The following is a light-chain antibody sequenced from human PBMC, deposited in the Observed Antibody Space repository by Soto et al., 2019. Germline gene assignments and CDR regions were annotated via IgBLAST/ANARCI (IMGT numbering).Light chain of an antibody. CDR3: QKYNSAPLT. Sequence: IQLTQSPSSLSASVGDRVTITCRASQGISSHLAWYQQRPGKAPVLLIYGASNLQSGVPSRFSGSGSGTDFTLTISSLQPEDVATYYCQKYNSAPLTFGGGTKVDIK. J-gene: IGKJ4*01. V-gene: IGKV1-27*01. CDR1: QGISSH. CDR2: GAS.